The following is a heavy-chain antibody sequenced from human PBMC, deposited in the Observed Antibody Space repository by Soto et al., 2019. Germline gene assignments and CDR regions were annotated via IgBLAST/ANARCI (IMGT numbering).Heavy chain of an antibody. Sequence: QVQLQESGPGLVKPSQTLSLTCTVSGGSISSGGYYWSWIRQHPGKGLEWIGYIYYSGSTYYNPSLKSRVTISVDTSKNQCSLKLSSVTAADTAVYYCARDWYYYDSSGYYRNAFDIWGQGTMVTVSS. CDR1: GGSISSGGYY. CDR2: IYYSGST. CDR3: ARDWYYYDSSGYYRNAFDI. J-gene: IGHJ3*02. D-gene: IGHD3-22*01. V-gene: IGHV4-31*03.